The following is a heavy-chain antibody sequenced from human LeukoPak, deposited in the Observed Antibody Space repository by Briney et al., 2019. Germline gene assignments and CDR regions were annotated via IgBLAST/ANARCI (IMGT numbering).Heavy chain of an antibody. J-gene: IGHJ6*03. V-gene: IGHV4-59*01. Sequence: SETLSLTCTVSGGSISSYYWSWIRQPPGKGLEWIGYIYYSGSTNYNPSLKSRVTISVDTSKNQFSLKLSSVTAADTAGYYCGRVNEGWVAVAIAAAGKGGYYYYMDVWGKGTTVTVSS. CDR3: GRVNEGWVAVAIAAAGKGGYYYYMDV. CDR1: GGSISSYY. D-gene: IGHD6-13*01. CDR2: IYYSGST.